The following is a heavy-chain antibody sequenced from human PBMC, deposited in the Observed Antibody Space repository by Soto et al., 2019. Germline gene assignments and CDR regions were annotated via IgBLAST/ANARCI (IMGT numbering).Heavy chain of an antibody. Sequence: SVKVSCKASGGTFSSYAISWVRQAPGQGLEWMGGIIPIFGTANYAQKFQGRVTITADESTSTAYMELSSLRSEDTAVYYCARDVHCSGGSCYSEYFQHWGQGTLVTVSS. J-gene: IGHJ1*01. D-gene: IGHD2-15*01. V-gene: IGHV1-69*13. CDR3: ARDVHCSGGSCYSEYFQH. CDR2: IIPIFGTA. CDR1: GGTFSSYA.